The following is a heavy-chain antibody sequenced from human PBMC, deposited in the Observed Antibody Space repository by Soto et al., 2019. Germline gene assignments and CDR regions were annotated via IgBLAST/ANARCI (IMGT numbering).Heavy chain of an antibody. J-gene: IGHJ6*02. CDR3: ARDRGGGWYPTIYYYYGMDV. D-gene: IGHD6-19*01. CDR2: IYYSGST. V-gene: IGHV4-31*03. Sequence: QVQLQESGPGLVKPSQTLSLTCTVSGGSLSSGGYYWSWIRQHPGKGLEWIGYIYYSGSTYYNPSLQSRVSLSPDSSKNLYSLRLSPVTAADTAGYYCARDRGGGWYPTIYYYYGMDVWCQGTTVTVSS. CDR1: GGSLSSGGYY.